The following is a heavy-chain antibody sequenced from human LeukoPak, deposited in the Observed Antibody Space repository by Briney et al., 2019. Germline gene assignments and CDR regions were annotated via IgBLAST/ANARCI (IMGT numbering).Heavy chain of an antibody. V-gene: IGHV3-23*01. J-gene: IGHJ2*01. CDR2: ITGSSTWT. CDR3: ARELASLGTGYFDL. CDR1: GFTFGTYG. Sequence: GGSLRLSCEASGFTFGTYGMTWVRQAPGKGLEWVSGITGSSTWTYYGDSVRGRFTISRDNSKNTLHLQMNNLTADDTAIYYCARELASLGTGYFDLWGRGTLVTVSS. D-gene: IGHD7-27*01.